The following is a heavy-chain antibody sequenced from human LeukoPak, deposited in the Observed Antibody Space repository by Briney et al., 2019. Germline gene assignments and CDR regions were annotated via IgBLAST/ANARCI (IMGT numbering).Heavy chain of an antibody. J-gene: IGHJ4*02. CDR3: ARGGTRGYSPVDY. V-gene: IGHV3-7*03. D-gene: IGHD5-18*01. CDR1: GFTFSSFW. Sequence: GGSLRLSCAASGFTFSSFWMNWVRQAPGKGLEWVANIKQDGSERNYVDSVKGRSTISRDNAKNSLFLQMNSLRVEDTAVYYCARGGTRGYSPVDYWGQGILVTVSS. CDR2: IKQDGSER.